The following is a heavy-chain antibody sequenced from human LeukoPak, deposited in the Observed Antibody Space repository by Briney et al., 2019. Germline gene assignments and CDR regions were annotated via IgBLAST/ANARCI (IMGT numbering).Heavy chain of an antibody. CDR2: ISFDGKNQ. Sequence: GRSLTPSCPASTFTFSSKCMQWVRQAPGNGMEWVAVISFDGKNQHYTGSVKGRLTPATDTSKNTVYLQMNSLRPEDTAVYYCAKDLPAETKMGGFDFWGQGALVTSSS. D-gene: IGHD4-11*01. CDR1: TFTFSSKC. V-gene: IGHV3-30*18. CDR3: AKDLPAETKMGGFDF. J-gene: IGHJ4*02.